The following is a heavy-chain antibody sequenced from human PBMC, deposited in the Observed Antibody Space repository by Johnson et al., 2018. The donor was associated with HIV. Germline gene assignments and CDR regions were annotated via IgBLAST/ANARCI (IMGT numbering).Heavy chain of an antibody. V-gene: IGHV3-33*08. CDR1: GFTFSSYD. J-gene: IGHJ3*02. CDR2: TWFDGSKK. D-gene: IGHD4-17*01. CDR3: ARMTTTVSHHDAFDI. Sequence: QVQLVESGGGLVQPGGSLRLSCAASGFTFSSYDMHWVRQATGKGLEWVAATWFDGSKKYYSDSVKGRFTISRDNSRNTLYLQMNSLRAEDTAVYYCARMTTTVSHHDAFDIWGQGTMVTVSS.